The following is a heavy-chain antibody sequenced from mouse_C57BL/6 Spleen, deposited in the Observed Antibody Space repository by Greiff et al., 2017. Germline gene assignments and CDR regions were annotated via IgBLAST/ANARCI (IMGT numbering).Heavy chain of an antibody. Sequence: EVQLQQSGPELVKPGASVKIFCKASGYTFTDYYMNWVKQSHGKSLEWIGDINPNNGGNSYNQKFKGKAKLAVDKSSSTAYMELRSLTSEDSAVYYCARYDYDVDWYFDVWDTGTTITVSS. D-gene: IGHD2-4*01. CDR2: INPNNGGN. CDR1: GYTFTDYY. CDR3: ARYDYDVDWYFDV. J-gene: IGHJ1*03. V-gene: IGHV1-26*01.